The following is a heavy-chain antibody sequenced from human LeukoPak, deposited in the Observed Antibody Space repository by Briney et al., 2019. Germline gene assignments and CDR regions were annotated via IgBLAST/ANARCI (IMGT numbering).Heavy chain of an antibody. J-gene: IGHJ4*02. CDR3: ARGAISLPLDY. CDR2: INHSGST. D-gene: IGHD3-3*01. V-gene: IGHV4-34*01. CDR1: GGSFSGYY. Sequence: SETLSLTCAVYGGSFSGYYWSWIRQPPGKGLEWIGEINHSGSTNYNPSLKSRVTISVDTSKNQFSLKLSSVTAADTAVYYCARGAISLPLDYWGQGTLVTVSS.